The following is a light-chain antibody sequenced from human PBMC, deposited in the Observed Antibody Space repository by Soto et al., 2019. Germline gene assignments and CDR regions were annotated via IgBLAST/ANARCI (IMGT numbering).Light chain of an antibody. CDR2: SNN. CDR1: SSNIGSNT. V-gene: IGLV1-44*01. Sequence: QSVLTQPPSASGTPGQRVTISCSGSSSNIGSNTVNWYQQLPGTAPKLLIYSNNQRPSGVPDRFSGSKSGTSASLAISGLQSEDEADYYCAAWDDSLNGFYVFGTATKVTV. J-gene: IGLJ1*01. CDR3: AAWDDSLNGFYV.